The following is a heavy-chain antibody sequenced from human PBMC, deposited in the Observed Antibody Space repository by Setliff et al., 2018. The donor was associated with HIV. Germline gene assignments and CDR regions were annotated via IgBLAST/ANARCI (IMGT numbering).Heavy chain of an antibody. D-gene: IGHD3-22*01. J-gene: IGHJ4*02. CDR3: RAINYYDSSGYYPHPGSPDY. CDR2: IKQDGSEK. V-gene: IGHV3-7*01. Sequence: PGGSLRLSCAAFGFTFSSYGMSWVRQAPGKGLEWVANIKQDGSEKYYVDSVKGRFTISRDNAKKSLYLQMNSLRAEDTAVYYCRAINYYDSSGYYPHPGSPDYWGQGTLVTVSS. CDR1: GFTFSSYG.